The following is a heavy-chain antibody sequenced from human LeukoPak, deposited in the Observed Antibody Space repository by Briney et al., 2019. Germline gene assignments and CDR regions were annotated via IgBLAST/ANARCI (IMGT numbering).Heavy chain of an antibody. CDR3: ARPPRSSDWYLNYFDP. J-gene: IGHJ5*02. CDR2: MDPKSGNT. D-gene: IGHD6-19*01. V-gene: IGHV1-8*01. CDR1: GYTFTNYD. Sequence: ASVWVSCKASGYTFTNYDINWVRQATGQGLEWMAWMDPKSGNTGYAQKFQDRVFLTMNTSINTAYMELSGLRSEDTAIYYCARPPRSSDWYLNYFDPWGQGTLVTVSS.